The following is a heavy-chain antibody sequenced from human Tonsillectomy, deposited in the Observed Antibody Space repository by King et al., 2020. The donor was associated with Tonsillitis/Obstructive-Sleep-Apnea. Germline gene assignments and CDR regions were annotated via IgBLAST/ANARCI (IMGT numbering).Heavy chain of an antibody. CDR1: GGSFSGYY. CDR3: ATRGVLPDPGNWIDP. V-gene: IGHV4-34*01. Sequence: VQLQQWGAGLLKPSETLSLTCAVYGGSFSGYYWTWIRQPPGKGLEWIGEINHGGSTIYNPSLKSRVTISVDMSKNQFSLKLSSVTAADTAVYYCATRGVLPDPGNWIDPWGQGTLVTVSS. D-gene: IGHD2-2*01. J-gene: IGHJ5*02. CDR2: INHGGST.